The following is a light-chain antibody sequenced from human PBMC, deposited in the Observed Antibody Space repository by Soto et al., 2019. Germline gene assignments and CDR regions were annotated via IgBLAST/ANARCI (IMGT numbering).Light chain of an antibody. CDR2: EVS. V-gene: IGLV2-23*02. CDR1: SSDVGTYNL. CDR3: CSYAGSSTYV. Sequence: QSVLTQPASVSGSPGQSITISCTGTSSDVGTYNLVSWYQQNPGKAPKLMIYEVSKRPSGVSNRFSGSKSGNTASLTISGLQAEDEADYYCCSYAGSSTYVFGTGTKVNVL. J-gene: IGLJ1*01.